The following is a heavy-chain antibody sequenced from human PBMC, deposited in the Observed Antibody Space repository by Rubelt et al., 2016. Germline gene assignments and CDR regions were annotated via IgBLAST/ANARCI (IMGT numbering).Heavy chain of an antibody. D-gene: IGHD2-21*02. CDR2: VHQSGST. V-gene: IGHV4-38-2*02. J-gene: IGHJ4*02. CDR1: GDSITSGYY. Sequence: QLQESGPGLVKPSETLSLTCTVSGDSITSGYYWAWIRQPPGRGLEWIGNVHQSGSTSYNPSLTRRAPIFADTSRNQFSLNLNSVTASDTAFYPCARLVPSILDRPFRPGYYFDSWGQGSLVTVSS. CDR3: ARLVPSILDRPFRPGYYFDS.